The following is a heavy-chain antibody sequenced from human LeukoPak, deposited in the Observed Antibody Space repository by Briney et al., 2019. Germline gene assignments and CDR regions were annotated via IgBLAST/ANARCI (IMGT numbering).Heavy chain of an antibody. V-gene: IGHV3-48*03. D-gene: IGHD2-15*01. Sequence: GGSLRLSCAASGFTFSSYEMNWVRQAPEKGLEWVSYISSSGSTIYCADSVKGRFTISRDNAKNSLYLQMNSLRAEDTAVYYCAREDCSGGSCYPDYYYYYGMDVWGKGTTVTVSS. J-gene: IGHJ6*04. CDR1: GFTFSSYE. CDR3: AREDCSGGSCYPDYYYYYGMDV. CDR2: ISSSGSTI.